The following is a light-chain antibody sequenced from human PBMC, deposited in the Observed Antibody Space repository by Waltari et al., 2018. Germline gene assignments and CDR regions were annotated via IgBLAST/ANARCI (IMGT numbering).Light chain of an antibody. CDR3: SSYTTSSAPGV. V-gene: IGLV2-14*01. J-gene: IGLJ1*01. Sequence: QSALTQPASVSVSPGPSITISCSGTDSAVVPYDFVSWYQQHPGKAPHLIIYEVSNRPSGISNRFSASKSGNTASLTISGLQAEDEADYYCSSYTTSSAPGVFGTGTRVTVL. CDR1: DSAVVPYDF. CDR2: EVS.